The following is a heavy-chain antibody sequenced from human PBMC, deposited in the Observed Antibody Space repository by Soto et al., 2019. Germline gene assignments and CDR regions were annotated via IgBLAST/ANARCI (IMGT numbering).Heavy chain of an antibody. J-gene: IGHJ4*02. V-gene: IGHV1-8*02. CDR1: GYTFTGYY. CDR3: ARESYGDYIGDY. D-gene: IGHD4-17*01. Sequence: QVQLVQSGAEVKKPGASVKVSCKASGYTFTGYYMHWVRQAPGQGLEWMGWINPNSGNTGYAQKFQGRVTMTRNTSISTAYMELSSLRSEDTAVYYCARESYGDYIGDYWGQGTLVTVSS. CDR2: INPNSGNT.